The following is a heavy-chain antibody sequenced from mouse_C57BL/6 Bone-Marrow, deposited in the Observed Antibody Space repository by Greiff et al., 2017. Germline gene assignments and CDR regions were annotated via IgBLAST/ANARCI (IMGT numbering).Heavy chain of an antibody. CDR2: IDPENGDT. D-gene: IGHD1-1*01. CDR1: GFNIKDDY. CDR3: TFYYYGSSYYYAMDY. V-gene: IGHV14-4*01. Sequence: VQLQQSGAELVRPGASVKLSCTASGFNIKDDYMHWVKQRPEQGLEWIGWIDPENGDTESASKFQGKATITADTSSNTAYLQLSSLTSEDTAVYYCTFYYYGSSYYYAMDYWGQGTSVTVSS. J-gene: IGHJ4*01.